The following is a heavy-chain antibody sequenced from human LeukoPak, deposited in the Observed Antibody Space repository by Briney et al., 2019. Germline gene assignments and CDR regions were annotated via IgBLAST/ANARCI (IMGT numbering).Heavy chain of an antibody. CDR3: AKVGVAGTSQYDY. D-gene: IGHD6-19*01. CDR2: IIPIFGKE. Sequence: SVNVSCKASGGAFSRYVISWVRPAPGQGLAWMGGIIPIFGKENYAQNFQDTVTITTNESTNPAFMELSSLGSEDTAGYYWAKVGVAGTSQYDYWGQGTLVTVSS. CDR1: GGAFSRYV. J-gene: IGHJ4*02. V-gene: IGHV1-69*05.